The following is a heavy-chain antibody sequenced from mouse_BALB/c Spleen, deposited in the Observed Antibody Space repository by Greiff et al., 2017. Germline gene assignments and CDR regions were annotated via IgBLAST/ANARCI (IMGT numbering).Heavy chain of an antibody. V-gene: IGHV3-6*02. Sequence: EVQLQESGPGLVKPSQSLSLTCSVTGYSITSGYYWNWIRQFPGNKLEWMGYISYDGSNNYNPSLKNRISITRDTSKNQFFLKLNSVTTEDTATYYCARGSLLRRYWYFDVWGAGTTVTVSS. D-gene: IGHD1-2*01. CDR2: ISYDGSN. CDR3: ARGSLLRRYWYFDV. J-gene: IGHJ1*01. CDR1: GYSITSGYY.